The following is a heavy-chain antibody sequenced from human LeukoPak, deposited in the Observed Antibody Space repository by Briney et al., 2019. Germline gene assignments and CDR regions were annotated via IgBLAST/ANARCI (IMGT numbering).Heavy chain of an antibody. CDR3: AKDRPNYYGSNGHYYRRDGDY. J-gene: IGHJ4*02. D-gene: IGHD3-22*01. CDR2: ITSSGDGT. CDR1: GFTFSIYA. V-gene: IGHV3-23*01. Sequence: GGSLRLSCAASGFTFSIYAMSWVRQAPGKGLQWVSSITSSGDGTYYADSVKGRFTISRDNSENMLYLQVNSLRVEDTAVYFCAKDRPNYYGSNGHYYRRDGDYWGQGTLVTVSS.